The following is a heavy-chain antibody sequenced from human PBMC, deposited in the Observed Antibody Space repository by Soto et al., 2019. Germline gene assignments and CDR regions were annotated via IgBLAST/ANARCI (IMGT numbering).Heavy chain of an antibody. V-gene: IGHV3-74*01. J-gene: IGHJ4*02. CDR3: TRGPRSTSTGTGAF. CDR2: INDDGIST. CDR1: GFTFSMYW. D-gene: IGHD1-1*01. Sequence: GGSLRLSCAASGFTFSMYWMHWVRQVPGKGPEWVSRINDDGISTNYADSVKGRFTISRDNAKDTLYLQMNALRVEDTAVYYCTRGPRSTSTGTGAFWGQGTLVTVSS.